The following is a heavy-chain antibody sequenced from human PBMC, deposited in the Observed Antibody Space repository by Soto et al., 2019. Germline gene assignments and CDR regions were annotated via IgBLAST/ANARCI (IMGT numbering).Heavy chain of an antibody. CDR2: IIPIFGTT. V-gene: IGHV1-69*15. Sequence: QVHLVQSGAEVKKPGSSVNVSCKASGGTFSNYAITWVRQAPGQGLEWVGRIIPIFGTTNVAQKFQGRVTKTADEFTTTAYMEMGGLRSDDTAVYYCAKDGGADGYFGNWLDPWGQGTLVTVSS. CDR3: AKDGGADGYFGNWLDP. CDR1: GGTFSNYA. J-gene: IGHJ5*02. D-gene: IGHD5-12*01.